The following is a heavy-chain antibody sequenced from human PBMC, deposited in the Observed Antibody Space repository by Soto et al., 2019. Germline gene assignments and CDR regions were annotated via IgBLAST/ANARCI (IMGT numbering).Heavy chain of an antibody. CDR3: AKSQEIGTHFFDS. J-gene: IGHJ4*02. CDR1: GFTFGGFD. D-gene: IGHD6-13*01. CDR2: IGTAGDT. Sequence: PGGSLRLSCEASGFTFGGFDMHWVRQPTGKGLEWVSSIGTAGDTYYAVSVKGRFTISRDNAKNSLSLQMNSLRAGDMAVYFCAKSQEIGTHFFDSWGQGTQVTVSS. V-gene: IGHV3-13*01.